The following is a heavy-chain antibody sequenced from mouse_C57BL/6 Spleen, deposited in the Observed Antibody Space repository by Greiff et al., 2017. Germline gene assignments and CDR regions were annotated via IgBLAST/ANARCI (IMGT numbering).Heavy chain of an antibody. D-gene: IGHD4-1*01. Sequence: QVQLQQPGAELVRPGSSVKLSCKASGYTFTSYWMDWVKQRPGQGLEWIGNIYPSDSATHYNQKFKDKATLTVDKSSSTAYMQLSSLTSEDSAVYYCARRWEDSYAMDYWGQGTSVTVSS. CDR1: GYTFTSYW. CDR2: IYPSDSAT. V-gene: IGHV1-61*01. J-gene: IGHJ4*01. CDR3: ARRWEDSYAMDY.